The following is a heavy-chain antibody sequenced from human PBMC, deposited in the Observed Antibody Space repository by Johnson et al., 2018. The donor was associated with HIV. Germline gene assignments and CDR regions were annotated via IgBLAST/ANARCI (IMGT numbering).Heavy chain of an antibody. CDR2: ISYDGSYK. CDR1: GFTFSNYA. J-gene: IGHJ3*02. CDR3: AKDLQLWAPSSAFDI. V-gene: IGHV3-30*04. D-gene: IGHD5-18*01. Sequence: VQLVESGGGVVQPGRSLRLSCAASGFTFSNYAMHWVRQAPGKGLEWLSVISYDGSYKYYADSVKGRFTISRDNSKNTLYLQMNSLRAEDTAVYYCAKDLQLWAPSSAFDIWGQGTMVTVSS.